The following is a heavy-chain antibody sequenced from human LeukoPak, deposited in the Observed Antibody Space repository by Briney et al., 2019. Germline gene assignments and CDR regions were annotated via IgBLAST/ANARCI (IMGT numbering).Heavy chain of an antibody. CDR3: AKDMRYDSSGFYYLGGFDY. CDR1: GFAFDDYS. Sequence: GRSLRLSCAVSGFAFDDYSMHWVSQAPGKGLEWVSLIREDGGSTYHADSGKGRFTISKDNSTSTMYLQMNSRRTEDTALYYCAKDMRYDSSGFYYLGGFDYWGQGTLVTVSS. D-gene: IGHD3-22*01. J-gene: IGHJ4*02. CDR2: IREDGGST. V-gene: IGHV3-43*02.